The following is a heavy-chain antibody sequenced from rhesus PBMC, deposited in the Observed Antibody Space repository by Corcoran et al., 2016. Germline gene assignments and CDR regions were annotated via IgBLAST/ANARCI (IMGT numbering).Heavy chain of an antibody. CDR1: GGSISSNY. J-gene: IGHJ4*01. Sequence: QVQLQESGPGLAKPSETLSLTCAVSGGSISSNYWSWIRQSPGKGLGGIGYIYGGSGSTSYNPSIKTRVTISTDTSKNQFSLKLSSVTAADTAVYYCAGGDSGSWIWGQGVLVTVSS. D-gene: IGHD6-25*01. CDR3: AGGDSGSWI. V-gene: IGHV4-147*01. CDR2: IYGGSGST.